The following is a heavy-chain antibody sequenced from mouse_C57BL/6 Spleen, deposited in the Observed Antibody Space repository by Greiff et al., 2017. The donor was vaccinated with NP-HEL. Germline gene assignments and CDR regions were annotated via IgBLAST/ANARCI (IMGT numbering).Heavy chain of an antibody. CDR2: IYPGGGYT. Sequence: VQLQQSGAELVRPGTSVKMSCKASGYTFTNYWIGWAKQRPGHGLEWIGDIYPGGGYTNYNEKFKGKATLTADKSSSTAYMQFSSLTSEDSAIYYCARAISYYGNAMDYWGQGTSVTVSS. J-gene: IGHJ4*01. V-gene: IGHV1-63*01. CDR1: GYTFTNYW. D-gene: IGHD1-1*01. CDR3: ARAISYYGNAMDY.